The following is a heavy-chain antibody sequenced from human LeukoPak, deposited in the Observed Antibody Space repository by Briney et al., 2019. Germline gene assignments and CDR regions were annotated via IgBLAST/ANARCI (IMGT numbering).Heavy chain of an antibody. CDR2: IYTSGST. V-gene: IGHV4-4*07. Sequence: PSETLSLTCTVSGGSISSYYWSWIRQPAGKGLEWIGRIYTSGSTNYNPSLKSRVTMSVDTSKNQFSLKLSSVTAADTAVYYCARVRFDYYDSSGSFDYWGQGTLVTVSS. CDR3: ARVRFDYYDSSGSFDY. CDR1: GGSISSYY. D-gene: IGHD3-22*01. J-gene: IGHJ4*02.